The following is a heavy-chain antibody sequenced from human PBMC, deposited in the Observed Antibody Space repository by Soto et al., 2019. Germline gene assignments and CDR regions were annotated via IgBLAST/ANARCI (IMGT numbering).Heavy chain of an antibody. Sequence: PSETLSLTCTFSVVSINNYYWTCIRQPPGKRLEWIGAIYYTGSTTYNPSLRSRVTFSVDTPKNQFSLSLTSVTAADTAVYFCAKVVYGGHLEYWGQGTLVIVS. D-gene: IGHD2-8*01. CDR2: IYYTGST. CDR3: AKVVYGGHLEY. V-gene: IGHV4-59*01. J-gene: IGHJ4*02. CDR1: VVSINNYY.